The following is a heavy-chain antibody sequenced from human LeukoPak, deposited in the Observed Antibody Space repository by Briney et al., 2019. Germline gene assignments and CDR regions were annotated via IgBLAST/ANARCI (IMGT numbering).Heavy chain of an antibody. V-gene: IGHV4-30-2*01. CDR3: ARDGDYPHHDAFDI. CDR1: GGSISSGGYS. CDR2: IYHSGST. J-gene: IGHJ3*02. Sequence: PSQTLSLTCAVSGGSISSGGYSWSWIRQPPGKGLEWIGYIYHSGSTYYNPSLKSRVTISVDRSKNQFSLKLSSVTAADTAVYYCARDGDYPHHDAFDIWGQGTMVTVSS. D-gene: IGHD4-17*01.